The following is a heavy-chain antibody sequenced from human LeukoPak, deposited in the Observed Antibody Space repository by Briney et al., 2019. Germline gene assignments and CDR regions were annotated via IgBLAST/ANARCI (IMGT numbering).Heavy chain of an antibody. J-gene: IGHJ4*02. CDR3: ARGYSSGWYGGKLDY. CDR2: IMIGGDGK. V-gene: IGHV3-23*01. D-gene: IGHD6-19*01. CDR1: GFTFNNYA. Sequence: PGGSLRLSCAGSGFTFNNYAMSWVRRAPRKGLEWVSTIMIGGDGKHYADSVKGRFTISRDNSKNTLYLQMNSLRAEDTAVYYCARGYSSGWYGGKLDYWGQGTLVTVSS.